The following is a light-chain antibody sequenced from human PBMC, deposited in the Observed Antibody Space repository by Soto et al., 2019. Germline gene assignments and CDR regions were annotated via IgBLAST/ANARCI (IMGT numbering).Light chain of an antibody. CDR2: SNN. J-gene: IGLJ2*01. CDR1: SSNIGTYT. Sequence: QSVLTQPPSASGTPGKRVTISCSGSSSNIGTYTVNWYQQVPGTAPKLLIYSNNQRPSGVPDRFSGSKSGTSASLAISGLQSEDEADYYCAALDASLNGVIFGGGTKLTVL. CDR3: AALDASLNGVI. V-gene: IGLV1-44*01.